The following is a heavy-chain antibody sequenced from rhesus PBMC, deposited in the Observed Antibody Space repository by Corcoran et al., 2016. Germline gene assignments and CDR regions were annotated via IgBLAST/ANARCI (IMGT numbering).Heavy chain of an antibody. D-gene: IGHD6-25*01. CDR3: ARPYSGSWTLFDY. Sequence: QVQLQQWGEGLVKPSETLSLTCAVYGGSISSNYWSWIRQPPGKGLEWIGRIRSGGTTIYNPSLKSRVTISIDTSKNQFSLRLSSVTAADTAVYYCARPYSGSWTLFDYWGQGVLVTVSS. CDR2: IRSGGTT. V-gene: IGHV4-160*01. CDR1: GGSISSNY. J-gene: IGHJ4*01.